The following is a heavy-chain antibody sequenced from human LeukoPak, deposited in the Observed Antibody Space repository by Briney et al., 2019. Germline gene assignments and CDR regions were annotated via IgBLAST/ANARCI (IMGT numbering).Heavy chain of an antibody. CDR1: GFTVSSNY. CDR2: IYSGGST. CDR3: ARDGDDYGDYAGY. J-gene: IGHJ4*02. D-gene: IGHD4-17*01. Sequence: PGGSLRLSCAASGFTVSSNYMSWVRQAPGKGLEGGSVIYSGGSTYYADSVKGRFTISRDNSKNTLYLQMDSLRAEDTAVYYCARDGDDYGDYAGYWGQGTLVTVSS. V-gene: IGHV3-53*01.